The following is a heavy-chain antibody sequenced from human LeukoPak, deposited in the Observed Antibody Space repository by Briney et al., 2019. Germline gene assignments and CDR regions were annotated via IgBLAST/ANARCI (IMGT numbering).Heavy chain of an antibody. CDR1: GGSISSYY. Sequence: SETLSLTCTVSGGSISSYYWGWIRQPPGKGLEWIGSIYYSGSTYYNPSLKSRVTISVDTSKNQFSLKLSSVTAADTAVYYCASPYCSGGSCDHYYYGMDVWGQRTTVTVSS. D-gene: IGHD2-15*01. V-gene: IGHV4-39*01. J-gene: IGHJ6*02. CDR2: IYYSGST. CDR3: ASPYCSGGSCDHYYYGMDV.